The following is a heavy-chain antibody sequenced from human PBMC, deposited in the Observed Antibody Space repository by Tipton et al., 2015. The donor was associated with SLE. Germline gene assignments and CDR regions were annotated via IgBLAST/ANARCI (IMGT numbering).Heavy chain of an antibody. CDR3: ARDCMVRGVRAFDI. CDR1: GGSISSYY. D-gene: IGHD3-10*01. J-gene: IGHJ3*02. V-gene: IGHV4-59*12. Sequence: TLSLTCTVSGGSISSYYWSWIRQPPGKGLEWIGEINHSGRTNYNPSLKSRVTISVDTSKNQFSLKLSSVTAADTAVYYCARDCMVRGVRAFDIWGQGTMVTVSS. CDR2: INHSGRT.